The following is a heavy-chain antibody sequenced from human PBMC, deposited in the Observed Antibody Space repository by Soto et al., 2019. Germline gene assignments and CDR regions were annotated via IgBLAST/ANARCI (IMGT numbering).Heavy chain of an antibody. Sequence: SHALSLTGAICGGRVSSNSAASYWKRQSPSRGLEWLGRTYLRSKWVHDYAASMKSRITINPDTSKNQFSLQLNSVSPEDTAVYYCARDDSAAGYYFDYWGQGTLVTVSS. CDR1: GGRVSSNSAA. D-gene: IGHD6-13*01. CDR3: ARDDSAAGYYFDY. V-gene: IGHV6-1*01. CDR2: TYLRSKWVH. J-gene: IGHJ4*02.